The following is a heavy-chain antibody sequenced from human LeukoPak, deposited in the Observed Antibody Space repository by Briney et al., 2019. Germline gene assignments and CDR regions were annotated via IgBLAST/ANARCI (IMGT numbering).Heavy chain of an antibody. CDR1: GFTVSSNY. Sequence: GGSLRLSCAASGFTVSSNYMSWVRQAPGKGLEWVSVIYSGGSTYYADSVKGRFTISRDNAKNTLYLQMNSLRAEDTAVYYCARARNGSLDYWGQGTLVTVSS. D-gene: IGHD6-19*01. CDR2: IYSGGST. J-gene: IGHJ4*02. CDR3: ARARNGSLDY. V-gene: IGHV3-53*01.